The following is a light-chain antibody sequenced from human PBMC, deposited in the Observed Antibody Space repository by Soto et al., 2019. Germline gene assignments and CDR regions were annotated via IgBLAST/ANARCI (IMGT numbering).Light chain of an antibody. V-gene: IGKV3-15*01. CDR3: QQYNSWPRT. J-gene: IGKJ1*01. CDR1: QSVTSGY. Sequence: EIVWTQSPGTLSLSPGASASLSCRASQSVTSGYLGWYQQKPGQAPRLLIYGASSRATGIPARFSGSGSGTEFTLTITSLQSEDFAVYYCQQYNSWPRTFGQGTKVDI. CDR2: GAS.